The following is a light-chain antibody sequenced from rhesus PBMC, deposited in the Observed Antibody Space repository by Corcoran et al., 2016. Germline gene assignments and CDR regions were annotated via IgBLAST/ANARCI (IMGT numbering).Light chain of an antibody. CDR1: SSDIGGSNR. V-gene: IGLV2-13*03. CDR3: SSYATFNTFP. Sequence: QSAPTQSPSVSGSPGQSVTISCTGTSSDIGGSNRVSWYQLHPGKPPKVLIYEVIKRHSGVSDRFSGSKSGTTASLTISGLQDEYEADYYGSSYATFNTFPVGAGTRLTVL. CDR2: EVI. J-gene: IGLJ1*01.